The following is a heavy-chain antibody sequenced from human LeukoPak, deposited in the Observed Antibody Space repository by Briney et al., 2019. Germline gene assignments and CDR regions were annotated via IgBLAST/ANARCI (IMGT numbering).Heavy chain of an antibody. CDR3: ARDVTTLIAAGSSSDY. D-gene: IGHD6-25*01. V-gene: IGHV3-21*04. CDR1: GFTFSSYS. CDR2: ISSSSSYI. Sequence: GGSLRLSCAASGFTFSSYSMNWVRQAPGKGLEWVSPISSSSSYIYYADSVKGRFTISRANSENTLYLQMNSLRAEDTAVYYCARDVTTLIAAGSSSDYWGQGTLVTVSS. J-gene: IGHJ4*02.